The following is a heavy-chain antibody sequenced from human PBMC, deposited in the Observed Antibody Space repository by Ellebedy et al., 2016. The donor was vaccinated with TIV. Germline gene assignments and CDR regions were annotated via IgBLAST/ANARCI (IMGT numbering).Heavy chain of an antibody. CDR1: GYSISSGYF. J-gene: IGHJ5*02. V-gene: IGHV4-38-2*02. D-gene: IGHD2/OR15-2a*01. CDR3: ARDGTSTRFDP. CDR2: IYHSGNT. Sequence: MPGGSLRLSCTVSGYSISSGYFWVWVRQPLGKGLEWIGSIYHSGNTYFNPSLKSRVTMSVDTSKNQFSLKLSSVTAADTAVYYCARDGTSTRFDPWGQGTLVTVSS.